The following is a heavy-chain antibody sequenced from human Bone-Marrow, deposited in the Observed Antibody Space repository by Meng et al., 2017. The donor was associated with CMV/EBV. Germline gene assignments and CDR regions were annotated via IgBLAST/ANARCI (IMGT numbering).Heavy chain of an antibody. D-gene: IGHD2-15*01. CDR2: ISYDGSNK. CDR1: YG. J-gene: IGHJ6*02. V-gene: IGHV3-30*18. Sequence: YGMHWVRQAPGKGLEWVAVISYDGSNKYYADSVKGRFTISRDNSKNTLYLQMNSLRAEDTAVYYCAKDWENCSGGSCYGYYYYGMDVWGQGTTVTVSS. CDR3: AKDWENCSGGSCYGYYYYGMDV.